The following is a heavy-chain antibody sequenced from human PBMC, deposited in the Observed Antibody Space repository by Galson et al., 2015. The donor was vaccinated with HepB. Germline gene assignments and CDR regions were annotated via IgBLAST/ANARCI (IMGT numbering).Heavy chain of an antibody. V-gene: IGHV1-18*01. CDR2: VSGYDGSA. Sequence: SVKVSCKVSGYDFNKYGLSWVRQAPGQGLEWLGWVSGYDGSANYSPKFRGRVTMTTQTSTGTAYLGVRSLTSDDTAVYYCARDSRLELHLNNYFSYGMDIWGQGTAVTVS. CDR3: ARDSRLELHLNNYFSYGMDI. J-gene: IGHJ6*02. D-gene: IGHD5-24*01. CDR1: GYDFNKYG.